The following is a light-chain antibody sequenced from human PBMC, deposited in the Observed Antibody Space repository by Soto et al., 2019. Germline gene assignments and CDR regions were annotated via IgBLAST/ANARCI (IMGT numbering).Light chain of an antibody. Sequence: QSALTQPASVSGSPGQSITISCTGISSDVGGYNYVSWYQQHPGKAPKLMISEVSKRPSGVPDRFSGSKSGNTASLTVSGLQAEDEADYYCSSYAGSNNFVFGTGTKVTVL. V-gene: IGLV2-8*01. CDR2: EVS. CDR1: SSDVGGYNY. J-gene: IGLJ1*01. CDR3: SSYAGSNNFV.